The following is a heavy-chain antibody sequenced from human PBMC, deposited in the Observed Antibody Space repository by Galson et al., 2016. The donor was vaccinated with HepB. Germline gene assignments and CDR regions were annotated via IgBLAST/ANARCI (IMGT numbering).Heavy chain of an antibody. CDR1: GGSTSSGGYY. CDR3: SSSNYSDSSGYYSGDAFNI. V-gene: IGHV4-31*03. CDR2: IYYGGST. D-gene: IGHD3-22*01. J-gene: IGHJ3*02. Sequence: TLSLTCTVSGGSTSSGGYYWSWIRQHPVKGLEWIGYIYYGGSTYYNPSLKSRVTISIDTSKNQFSLKLNSVTAADTAVYYCSSSNYSDSSGYYSGDAFNIWGQGTMVTVSS.